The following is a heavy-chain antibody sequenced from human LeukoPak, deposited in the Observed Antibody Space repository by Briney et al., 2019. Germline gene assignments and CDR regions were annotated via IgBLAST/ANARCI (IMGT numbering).Heavy chain of an antibody. J-gene: IGHJ4*02. CDR3: ARVRVSSGHHPWYFDY. Sequence: PSETLSLTCTVSGGSISSYYWSWIRQPPGKGLEWIGYIYYSGSTNYNPSLKSRVTISVDTSKNQFSLKLSSVTAGDTAVYYCARVRVSSGHHPWYFDYWGQGTLVTVTS. D-gene: IGHD3-22*01. CDR1: GGSISSYY. V-gene: IGHV4-59*08. CDR2: IYYSGST.